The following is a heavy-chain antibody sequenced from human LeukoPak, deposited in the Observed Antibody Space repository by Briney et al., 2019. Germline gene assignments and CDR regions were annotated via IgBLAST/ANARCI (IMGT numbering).Heavy chain of an antibody. J-gene: IGHJ6*03. CDR2: IYHSGST. V-gene: IGHV4-38-2*02. CDR1: GYSISSGYY. CDR3: ARAGAQYYYNYYMDV. D-gene: IGHD2/OR15-2a*01. Sequence: ETSETLSLTCTVSGYSISSGYYWGWIRQPPGKGLEWIGSIYHSGSTYYNPSLKSRVTISVDTSKNQFSLKLNSVTAADTAVYYCARAGAQYYYNYYMDVWGKGTTVTISS.